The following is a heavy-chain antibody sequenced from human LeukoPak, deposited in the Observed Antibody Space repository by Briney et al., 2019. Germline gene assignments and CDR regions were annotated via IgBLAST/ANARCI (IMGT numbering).Heavy chain of an antibody. CDR2: IRSSYIYT. D-gene: IGHD6-19*01. J-gene: IGHJ4*02. V-gene: IGHV3-21*01. Sequence: GGSLRLSCEASGFTFSSYSMNWVRQAPGKGLEWVSSIRSSYIYTYYADSVKGRFTVSRDNAKKSLYLQMNSLRAEDTAVYYCARDGPGGSGWYEDYWGQGTLVTVSS. CDR3: ARDGPGGSGWYEDY. CDR1: GFTFSSYS.